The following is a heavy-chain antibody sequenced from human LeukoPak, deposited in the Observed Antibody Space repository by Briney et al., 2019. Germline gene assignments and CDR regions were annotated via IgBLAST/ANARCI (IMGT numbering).Heavy chain of an antibody. CDR3: ARAPVSPLLGGRNFTFDY. Sequence: GASVKVSCKASGYTFTSYYMHWVRQAPGQGLEWMGIINPSGGSTSYAQKFQGRVTMTRDMSTSTVYMELSSLRSEDTAVYYCARAPVSPLLGGRNFTFDYWGQGTLVTVSS. CDR1: GYTFTSYY. D-gene: IGHD2-15*01. V-gene: IGHV1-46*01. J-gene: IGHJ4*02. CDR2: INPSGGST.